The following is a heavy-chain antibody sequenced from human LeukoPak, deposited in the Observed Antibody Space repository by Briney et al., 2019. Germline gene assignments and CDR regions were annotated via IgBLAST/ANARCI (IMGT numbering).Heavy chain of an antibody. D-gene: IGHD3-22*01. J-gene: IGHJ3*02. V-gene: IGHV4-4*07. CDR2: IYTSGST. CDR1: GGSISSYY. CDR3: ARLTMIAFYDAFDI. Sequence: PSETLSLTCTVSGGSISSYYWSWIRQPAGKGLAWIGRIYTSGSTNYNPSLKSRVTMSVDTSKNQFSLKLSSVTAADTAVYYCARLTMIAFYDAFDIWGQGTMVTVSS.